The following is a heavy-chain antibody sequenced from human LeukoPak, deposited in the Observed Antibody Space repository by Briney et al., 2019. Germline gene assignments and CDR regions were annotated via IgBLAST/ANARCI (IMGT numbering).Heavy chain of an antibody. V-gene: IGHV3-7*05. CDR1: GFTFSRFW. D-gene: IGHD3-3*01. J-gene: IGHJ5*02. CDR3: ARDQGDFWSGHVGWFDP. Sequence: PGGSLRLSCAASGFTFSRFWMSWVRQAPGKGLEWVANIKQDGSEKYYVDSVKGRFTISRDNAKNSLYLQMNSLRAEDTAVYYCARDQGDFWSGHVGWFDPWGQGTLVTVSS. CDR2: IKQDGSEK.